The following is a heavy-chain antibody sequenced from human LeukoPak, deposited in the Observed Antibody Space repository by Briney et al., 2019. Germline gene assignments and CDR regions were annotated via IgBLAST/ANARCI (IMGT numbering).Heavy chain of an antibody. Sequence: GGSLRLSCAASGFTFSNYEMNWVRQAPGQGLEWVSYISSSGSTMYYADSVKGRFTISRDNAKNSLYLQMNSLRGEDTAVYYCARGTGGTHYFDYWGQGTLVTVSS. D-gene: IGHD1-26*01. CDR3: ARGTGGTHYFDY. V-gene: IGHV3-48*03. J-gene: IGHJ4*02. CDR2: ISSSGSTM. CDR1: GFTFSNYE.